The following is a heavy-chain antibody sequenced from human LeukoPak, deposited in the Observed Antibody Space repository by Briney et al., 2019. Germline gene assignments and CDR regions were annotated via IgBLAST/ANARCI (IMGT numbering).Heavy chain of an antibody. J-gene: IGHJ4*02. V-gene: IGHV4-59*11. CDR1: GGSISSHY. CDR2: IYSSEST. Sequence: SETLSLTCTVSGGSISSHYWSWIRHPPGKGLESIEHIYSSESTNYNPSLKSRVTISVDTSKNQFSLKLSSVTAADTAVYYCARESVAARRFDYWGQRTLVIVS. D-gene: IGHD6-6*01. CDR3: ARESVAARRFDY.